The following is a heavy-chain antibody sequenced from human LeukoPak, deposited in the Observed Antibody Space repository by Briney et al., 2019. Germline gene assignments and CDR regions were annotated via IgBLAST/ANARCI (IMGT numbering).Heavy chain of an antibody. CDR1: GGSISSSSYY. D-gene: IGHD2-2*01. CDR3: ARLRVVPAARTTQNYYYYGMDV. CDR2: IYYSGST. V-gene: IGHV4-39*07. Sequence: SETLSLTCTVSGGSISSSSYYWGWIRQPPGKGLEWIGSIYYSGSTYYNPSLESRVTISVDTSKNQFSLKLSSVTAADTAVYYCARLRVVPAARTTQNYYYYGMDVWGQGTTVTVSS. J-gene: IGHJ6*02.